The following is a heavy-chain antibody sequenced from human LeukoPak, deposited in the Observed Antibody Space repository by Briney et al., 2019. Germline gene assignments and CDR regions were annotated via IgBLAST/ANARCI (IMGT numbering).Heavy chain of an antibody. D-gene: IGHD5-12*01. J-gene: IGHJ6*02. CDR2: ISYDGSNK. Sequence: GGSLRLSCAASGFTFSSYAMHWVRQAPGKGLEWVAVISYDGSNKYYADSVKGQFTISRDNSKNTLYLQMNSLRAEDTAVYYCARIYSGYDPSYYGMDVWSQGTTVTVSS. CDR3: ARIYSGYDPSYYGMDV. CDR1: GFTFSSYA. V-gene: IGHV3-30-3*01.